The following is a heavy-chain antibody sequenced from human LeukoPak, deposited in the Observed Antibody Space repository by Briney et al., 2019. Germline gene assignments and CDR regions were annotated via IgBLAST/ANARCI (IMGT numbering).Heavy chain of an antibody. V-gene: IGHV3-33*08. CDR3: ARYCSSTSCSHNAFDI. Sequence: GGSLRLSCAASGFTFSSYGMHWVRQAPGKGLEWVAVVWYDGTNKHYADSVKGRFTISRDNSKNTLYLQMNSLRIEDTAVYYCARYCSSTSCSHNAFDIWGQGTLVTVSS. J-gene: IGHJ3*02. D-gene: IGHD2-2*01. CDR2: VWYDGTNK. CDR1: GFTFSSYG.